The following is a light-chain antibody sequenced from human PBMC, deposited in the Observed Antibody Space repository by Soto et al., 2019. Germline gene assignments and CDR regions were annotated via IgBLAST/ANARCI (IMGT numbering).Light chain of an antibody. CDR2: AVS. CDR3: SSYTTSSTVI. CDR1: TSDVGDHNY. Sequence: QSALTQPASVSGSPGQSITISCTGTTSDVGDHNYVSWYQQQPGKAPKLMIYAVSNRPSGVSNRFSGSKSGNTASLTISGRQAEDEADYYCSSYTTSSTVIFGGGTQLTVL. V-gene: IGLV2-14*03. J-gene: IGLJ2*01.